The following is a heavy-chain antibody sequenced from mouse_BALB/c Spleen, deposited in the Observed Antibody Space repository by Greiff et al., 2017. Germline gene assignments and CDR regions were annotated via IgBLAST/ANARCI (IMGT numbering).Heavy chain of an antibody. CDR3: ASTTVVAGDAMDY. D-gene: IGHD1-1*01. J-gene: IGHJ4*01. V-gene: IGHV1-85*01. CDR1: GYTFTSYD. CDR2: IFPGDGST. Sequence: VQLQQSGAELVKPGASVKLSCKASGYTFTSYDINWVRQRPEQGLEWIGWIFPGDGSTKYNEKFMGKATLTTDKSSSTAYMQLSRLTSEDSAVYYCASTTVVAGDAMDYWGQGTAVTVSS.